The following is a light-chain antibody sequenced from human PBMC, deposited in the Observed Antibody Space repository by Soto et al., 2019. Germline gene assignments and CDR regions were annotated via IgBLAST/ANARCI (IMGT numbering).Light chain of an antibody. CDR3: QQDGSSPQT. CDR2: GAS. J-gene: IGKJ1*01. Sequence: EIVLTQSPGTLSLSPGERATLSCRASQSVSSSYLAWYQQKPGQAPRLLIYGASSRATGIPDSFSGSGSGTDFTLTISRLEPEDFAVYYCQQDGSSPQTFGQGNKVEIK. CDR1: QSVSSSY. V-gene: IGKV3-20*01.